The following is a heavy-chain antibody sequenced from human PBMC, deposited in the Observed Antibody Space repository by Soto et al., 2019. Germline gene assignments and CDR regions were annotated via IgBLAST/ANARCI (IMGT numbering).Heavy chain of an antibody. J-gene: IGHJ3*02. CDR1: GFTFSSYA. CDR2: ISGSGGST. V-gene: IGHV3-23*01. Sequence: VGSLRLSCAASGFTFSSYAMSWVRQAPGKGLEWVSAISGSGGSTYYADSVKGRFTISRDNSKNTLYLQMNSLRAEDTAVYYCAKYLLPAEAQQAFDIWGQGTMVTVSS. CDR3: AKYLLPAEAQQAFDI.